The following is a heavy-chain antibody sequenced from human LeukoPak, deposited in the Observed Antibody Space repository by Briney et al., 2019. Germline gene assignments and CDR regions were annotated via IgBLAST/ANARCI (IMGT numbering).Heavy chain of an antibody. CDR1: GGSISSYY. CDR3: ARYLGYCSGGSCYATPLFDY. V-gene: IGHV4-59*08. CDR2: IYYSGST. D-gene: IGHD2-15*01. J-gene: IGHJ4*02. Sequence: SETLSLTCTVSGGSISSYYWSWIRQPPGKGLEWIGYIYYSGSTNYNPSLKSRVTISVDTSKNQFSLKLSSVTAADTAAYYCARYLGYCSGGSCYATPLFDYWGQGTLVTVSS.